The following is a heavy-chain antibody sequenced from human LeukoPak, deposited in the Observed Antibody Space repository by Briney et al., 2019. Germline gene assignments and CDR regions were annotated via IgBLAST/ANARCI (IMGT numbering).Heavy chain of an antibody. J-gene: IGHJ6*03. D-gene: IGHD6-19*01. Sequence: GGSLRLSCAASGFTFSSYAMSWVRQAPGKGLEWVSAISGSGGSTYYADSVKGRFTISRDNSKNSLYLQMNSLRAEDTAVYYCARDRAVADYYYYYYMDVWGKGTTVTISS. CDR2: ISGSGGST. V-gene: IGHV3-23*01. CDR3: ARDRAVADYYYYYYMDV. CDR1: GFTFSSYA.